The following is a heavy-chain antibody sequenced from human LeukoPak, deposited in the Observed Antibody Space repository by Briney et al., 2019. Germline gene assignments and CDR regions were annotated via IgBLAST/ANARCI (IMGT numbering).Heavy chain of an antibody. Sequence: PGGSLRLSCAASGFTFSSYSMNWVRQAPGKGLEWVSSISSSSSYIYYADSVKGRFTISRDNAKNSLYLQMNSLRAEDTAVYYCARDRGPGIAVAGWGQGTLVTVSS. D-gene: IGHD6-19*01. CDR3: ARDRGPGIAVAG. CDR2: ISSSSSYI. J-gene: IGHJ4*02. V-gene: IGHV3-21*01. CDR1: GFTFSSYS.